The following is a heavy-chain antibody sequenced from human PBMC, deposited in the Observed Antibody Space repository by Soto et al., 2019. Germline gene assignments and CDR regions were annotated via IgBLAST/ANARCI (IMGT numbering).Heavy chain of an antibody. CDR1: GYXFTAYL. V-gene: IGHV5-51*01. CDR3: ATQMATSHDAFDI. J-gene: IGHJ3*02. CDR2: IYPGDSDP. Sequence: PXEXLKSSCKCSGYXFTAYLVVWVRQMPGKGLEWMGIIYPGDSDPRYSPSLQGQVTISADKSINTAYLQWSSLKASHTAMYYCATQMATSHDAFDIWGLGIMGTVSS.